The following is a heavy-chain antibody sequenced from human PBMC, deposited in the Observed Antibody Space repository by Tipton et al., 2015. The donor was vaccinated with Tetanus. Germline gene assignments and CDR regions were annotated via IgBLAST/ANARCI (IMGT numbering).Heavy chain of an antibody. CDR2: ISGYNGNT. Sequence: QLVQSGAEVKEPGASVKVSCKASGYNFVNFGISWVRQAPGQGLEWMGWISGYNGNTNFTQKFQGRLTMTRDTSTSTAYMELRSLRSDDTAVYFCARDQLDHWGQGTLVTVSS. CDR3: ARDQLDH. CDR1: GYNFVNFG. J-gene: IGHJ4*02. V-gene: IGHV1-18*01.